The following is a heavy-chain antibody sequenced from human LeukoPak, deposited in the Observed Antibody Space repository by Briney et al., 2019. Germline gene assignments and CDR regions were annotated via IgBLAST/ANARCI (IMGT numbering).Heavy chain of an antibody. CDR2: ISYDGSNK. CDR3: AREPAANSDFDY. Sequence: GGSLRLSCAASGFTFSSYVMHWVRQAPGKGLEWVAVISYDGSNKYYADSVKGRFTISRDNSKNTLYLQMNSLRVEDMAVYYCAREPAANSDFDYWGQGTLVTVSS. V-gene: IGHV3-30-3*01. J-gene: IGHJ4*02. D-gene: IGHD1-1*01. CDR1: GFTFSSYV.